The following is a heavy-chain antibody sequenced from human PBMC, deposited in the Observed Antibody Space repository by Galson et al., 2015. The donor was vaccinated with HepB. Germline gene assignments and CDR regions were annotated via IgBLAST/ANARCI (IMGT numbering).Heavy chain of an antibody. CDR3: ATAIAAPVSGYGMDV. J-gene: IGHJ6*02. CDR2: IYPGDSDT. D-gene: IGHD6-13*01. Sequence: QSGAEVKKPGESLKISCKGSGYSFTSYWIGWVRQMPGKGLEWMGIIYPGDSDTRYSPSFQGQVTISADKSISTAYLQWSSLKASDTAMYYCATAIAAPVSGYGMDVWGQGTTVTVSS. CDR1: GYSFTSYW. V-gene: IGHV5-51*01.